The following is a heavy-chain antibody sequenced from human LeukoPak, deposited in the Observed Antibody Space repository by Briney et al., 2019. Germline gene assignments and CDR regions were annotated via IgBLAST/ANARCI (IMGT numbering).Heavy chain of an antibody. J-gene: IGHJ6*04. Sequence: SETLSLTCTVSGGSVSSGSYYWSWIRQPPGKGLEWIGYIYYSGSTNYNPSLKSRVTISVDTSKNQFSLKLSSVTAADAAVYYCARDVNCDILTGYYGMDVWGKGTTVTVSS. CDR2: IYYSGST. CDR1: GGSVSSGSYY. D-gene: IGHD3-9*01. V-gene: IGHV4-61*01. CDR3: ARDVNCDILTGYYGMDV.